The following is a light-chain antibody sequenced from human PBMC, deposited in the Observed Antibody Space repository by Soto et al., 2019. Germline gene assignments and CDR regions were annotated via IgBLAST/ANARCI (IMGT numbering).Light chain of an antibody. CDR2: DAS. CDR1: QDISNY. CDR3: QQYDDVPS. J-gene: IGKJ4*01. V-gene: IGKV1-33*01. Sequence: DIQMTQSPSSLSASVGDRVTITCQASQDISNYLNWYQQKPGKAPKLLIYDASYLETGVPSRFSGSGSGTDFTVTISSLQPEDIATYYCQQYDDVPSFGGGTKVEIK.